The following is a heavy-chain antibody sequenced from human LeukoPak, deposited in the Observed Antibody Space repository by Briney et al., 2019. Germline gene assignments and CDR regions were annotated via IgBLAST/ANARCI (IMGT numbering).Heavy chain of an antibody. V-gene: IGHV1-18*01. CDR3: ARGWGSERIIADY. CDR1: GYTFTTYG. J-gene: IGHJ4*02. D-gene: IGHD2/OR15-2a*01. CDR2: ISPDKGNT. Sequence: GASVKVSCKSSGYTFTTYGISWVRQAPGQGLEWMGWISPDKGNTDYAQKYQGRVTMTTDTSTSTAYMELRNLRSDDTAVYFCARGWGSERIIADYWGQGTLVTVSS.